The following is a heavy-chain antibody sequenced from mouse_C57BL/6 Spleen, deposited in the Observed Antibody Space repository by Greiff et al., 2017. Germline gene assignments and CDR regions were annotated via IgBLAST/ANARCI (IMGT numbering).Heavy chain of an antibody. D-gene: IGHD1-1*01. CDR1: GFTFSDYG. CDR2: ISSGSSTI. CDR3: ARPYYYGSSYPFAY. V-gene: IGHV5-17*01. J-gene: IGHJ3*01. Sequence: SGGGLVKPGGSLKLSCAASGFTFSDYGMHWVRQAPEKGLEWVAYISSGSSTIYYADTVKGRFTISRDNAKNTLFLQMTSLRSEDAAMYYCARPYYYGSSYPFAYWGQGTLVTVSA.